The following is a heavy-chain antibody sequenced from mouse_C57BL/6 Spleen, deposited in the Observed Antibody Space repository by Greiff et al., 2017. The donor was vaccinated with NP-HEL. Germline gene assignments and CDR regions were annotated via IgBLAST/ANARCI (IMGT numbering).Heavy chain of an antibody. CDR1: GYTFTDYY. CDR3: ARDGNPYYFDY. V-gene: IGHV1-26*01. J-gene: IGHJ2*01. D-gene: IGHD2-1*01. Sequence: EVQLQQSGPELVKPGASVKISCKASGYTFTDYYMNWVKQSHGKSLEWIGDINPNNGGTSYNQKFKGKATLTVDKSSSTAYMELRSLTSEDSAVYYCARDGNPYYFDYWGQGTTLTVSS. CDR2: INPNNGGT.